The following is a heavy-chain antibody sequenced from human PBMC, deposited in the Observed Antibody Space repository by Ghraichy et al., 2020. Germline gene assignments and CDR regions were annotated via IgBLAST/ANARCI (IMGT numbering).Heavy chain of an antibody. Sequence: GGSLRLSCAASGFTFSSYAMSWVRQAPGKGLEWVSAISGSGGSTYYADSVKGRFTISRDNSKNTLYLQMNSLRAEDTAVYYCAKDNGYYDSSGGLDYWGQGTLVTVSS. CDR1: GFTFSSYA. D-gene: IGHD3-22*01. V-gene: IGHV3-23*01. J-gene: IGHJ4*02. CDR2: ISGSGGST. CDR3: AKDNGYYDSSGGLDY.